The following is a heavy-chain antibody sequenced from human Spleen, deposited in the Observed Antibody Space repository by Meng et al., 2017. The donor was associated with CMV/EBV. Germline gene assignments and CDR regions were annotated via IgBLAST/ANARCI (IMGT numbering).Heavy chain of an antibody. D-gene: IGHD7-27*01. CDR1: GYPFSGYY. J-gene: IGHJ2*01. V-gene: IGHV1-2*06. Sequence: QVSCTTSGYPFSGYYIHWVRQAPGQGLEWVGRIDPHSGDTKKFQDRVTMTTDTSISTAYMELSSLRSDDTAVYYCARGNWGSRYFDLWGRGTLVTVSS. CDR2: IDPHSGDT. CDR3: ARGNWGSRYFDL.